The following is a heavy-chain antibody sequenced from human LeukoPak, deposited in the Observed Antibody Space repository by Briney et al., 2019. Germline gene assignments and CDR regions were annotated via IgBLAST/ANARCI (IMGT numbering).Heavy chain of an antibody. D-gene: IGHD6-25*01. CDR2: IYTSGST. CDR1: GGSISSYY. J-gene: IGHJ5*02. Sequence: SETLSLTCTVSGGSISSYYWSWIRQPAGKGLEWIGRIYTSGSTNYNPSLKSRVTMSVDTSKNQFSLKLSSVTAADTAVYYCARGNGVSGYSDDWFDPWGQGILVTVSS. CDR3: ARGNGVSGYSDDWFDP. V-gene: IGHV4-4*07.